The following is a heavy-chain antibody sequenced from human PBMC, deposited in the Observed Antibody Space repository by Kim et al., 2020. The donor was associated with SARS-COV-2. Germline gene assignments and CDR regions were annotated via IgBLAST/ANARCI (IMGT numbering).Heavy chain of an antibody. CDR1: GYTFTSYA. D-gene: IGHD2-15*01. V-gene: IGHV1-3*01. J-gene: IGHJ4*02. Sequence: ASVKVSCKASGYTFTSYAMHWVRQAPGQRLEWMGWINAGNGNTKYSQKFQGRVTITRDTSASTAYMELSSLRSEDTAVYYCARDGGRSATFDYWGQGTLVTVSS. CDR3: ARDGGRSATFDY. CDR2: INAGNGNT.